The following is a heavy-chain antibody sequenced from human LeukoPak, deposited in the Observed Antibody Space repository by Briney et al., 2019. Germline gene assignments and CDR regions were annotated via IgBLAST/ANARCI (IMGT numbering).Heavy chain of an antibody. CDR1: GFAFIRYD. D-gene: IGHD3-10*01. CDR2: MNPNDGST. Sequence: ASVKVSCKASGFAFIRYDLNWVRQAPGQGFEWMGWMNPNDGSTGYAQNFQGRVTMTRDTSTSTAYMELRSLTPEDTATYYCVRDGEGVAISVNFWFDPWGQGTLVTVSS. CDR3: VRDGEGVAISVNFWFDP. V-gene: IGHV1-8*01. J-gene: IGHJ5*02.